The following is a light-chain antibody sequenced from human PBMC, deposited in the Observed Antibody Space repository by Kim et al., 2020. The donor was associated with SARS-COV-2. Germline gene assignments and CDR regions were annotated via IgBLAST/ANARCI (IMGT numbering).Light chain of an antibody. J-gene: IGLJ3*02. CDR2: LNSDGSH. Sequence: PVKLTRTLSSGHSSYAIAWHQQQPEKGPRYLMKLNSDGSHGKGDGIPDRFSGSSSGAERYLTISSLQSEDEADYYCQTWGTGIWVFGGGTQLTVL. CDR1: SGHSSYA. V-gene: IGLV4-69*01. CDR3: QTWGTGIWV.